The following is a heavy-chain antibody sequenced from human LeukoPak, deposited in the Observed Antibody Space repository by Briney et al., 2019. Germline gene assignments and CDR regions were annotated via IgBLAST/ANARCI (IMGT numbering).Heavy chain of an antibody. Sequence: GASLQISSQDSGSSFSSYWIGWVRQMPGKGLEWMGIIYPGDSDTSYSPSFQGQVTISADKSIRTAYLQWSSLKASDTAMYYCARHDAYAGNWPDYWGQGTLVTVSS. CDR3: ARHDAYAGNWPDY. V-gene: IGHV5-51*01. J-gene: IGHJ4*02. D-gene: IGHD4-23*01. CDR2: IYPGDSDT. CDR1: GSSFSSYW.